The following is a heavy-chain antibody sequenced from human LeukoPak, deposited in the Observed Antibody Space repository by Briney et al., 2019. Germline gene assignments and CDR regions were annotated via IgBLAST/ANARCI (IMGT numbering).Heavy chain of an antibody. V-gene: IGHV1-18*01. CDR2: ISAYDGNT. CDR1: GYTFTSYG. D-gene: IGHD3-3*01. Sequence: ASVKVSCKASGYTFTSYGISWVRQAPGQGLEWMGWISAYDGNTNYAQKLQGRVTMTTDTSTSTAYMELRSLRSDDTAVYYCARGPVYDFWSGYRHYFDYWGQGTLVTVSS. CDR3: ARGPVYDFWSGYRHYFDY. J-gene: IGHJ4*02.